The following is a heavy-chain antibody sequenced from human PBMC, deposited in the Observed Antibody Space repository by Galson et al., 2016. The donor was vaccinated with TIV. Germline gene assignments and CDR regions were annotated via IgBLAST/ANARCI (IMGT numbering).Heavy chain of an antibody. CDR2: IKPNRGDT. V-gene: IGHV1-2*02. D-gene: IGHD3-9*01. CDR1: GGTFSSYV. Sequence: SVKVSCKASGGTFSSYVIKRVRQAPGQGLEWMGWIKPNRGDTNVAQKFRGRVTMTRDTSITTAYLELSGLRSDDTAVYYCARGFGVLTGNYLPKEFDYWGQGTLVTVSS. J-gene: IGHJ4*02. CDR3: ARGFGVLTGNYLPKEFDY.